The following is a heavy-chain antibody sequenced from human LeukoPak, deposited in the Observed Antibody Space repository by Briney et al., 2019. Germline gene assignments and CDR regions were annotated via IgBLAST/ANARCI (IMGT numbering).Heavy chain of an antibody. CDR2: IYYSGST. CDR1: GGSISTTNYY. J-gene: IGHJ4*02. Sequence: PSETLSLTCTVSGGSISTTNYYWGWIRQPPGKGLEWIANIYYSGSTYYNPSLKSRVTISVDTSKNQFSLKLSSVTAADTAVYYCARALLVATGYYFDYWGQGTLVTVSS. D-gene: IGHD5-12*01. CDR3: ARALLVATGYYFDY. V-gene: IGHV4-39*07.